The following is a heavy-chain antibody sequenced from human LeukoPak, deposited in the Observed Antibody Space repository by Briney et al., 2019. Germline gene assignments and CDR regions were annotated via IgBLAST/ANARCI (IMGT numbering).Heavy chain of an antibody. CDR3: ARSRAVAAAGYYYYGMDV. Sequence: SETLSLTCAVYGGSFSGYYWSWIRQPPGKGLEWMGDINHSGSTNYNPSLKSRVTISVDTSKNQFSLKLSSVTAADTAVYYCARSRAVAAAGYYYYGMDVGGQGTTVTVSS. CDR1: GGSFSGYY. D-gene: IGHD6-13*01. CDR2: INHSGST. V-gene: IGHV4-34*01. J-gene: IGHJ6*02.